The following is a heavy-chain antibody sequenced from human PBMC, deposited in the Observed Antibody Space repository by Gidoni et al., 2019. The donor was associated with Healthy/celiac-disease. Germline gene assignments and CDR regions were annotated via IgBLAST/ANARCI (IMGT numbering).Heavy chain of an antibody. CDR1: GFPFSSYA. V-gene: IGHV3-30-3*01. CDR2: ISYDGSNK. CDR3: ARPTMIDYYFDY. Sequence: QVQLVESGGGVVQPGRSLRLSCAASGFPFSSYAMHWVRQAPGKGLEWVAVISYDGSNKYYADSVKGRFTISRDNSKNTLYLQMNSLRAEDTAVYYCARPTMIDYYFDYWGQGTLVTVSS. J-gene: IGHJ4*02. D-gene: IGHD3-22*01.